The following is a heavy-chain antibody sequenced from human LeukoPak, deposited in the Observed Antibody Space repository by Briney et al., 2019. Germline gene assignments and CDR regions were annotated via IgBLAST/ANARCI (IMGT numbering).Heavy chain of an antibody. CDR3: IKDLTGTWSFDH. Sequence: GSQRLSCSASGFTFSGHFMHWVRQAPGKGLEYVSSISVNGDKTLYAESVKGRFTISRDNSKNTLYLQLSSLRLEDTAIYYCIKDLTGTWSFDHWGQGTLLTVSS. V-gene: IGHV3-64D*06. J-gene: IGHJ4*02. CDR2: ISVNGDKT. CDR1: GFTFSGHF. D-gene: IGHD7-27*01.